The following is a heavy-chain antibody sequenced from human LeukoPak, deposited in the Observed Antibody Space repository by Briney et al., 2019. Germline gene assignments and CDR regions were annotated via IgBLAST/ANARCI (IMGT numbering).Heavy chain of an antibody. Sequence: GASVKVSCKASGYTFTSYIISWVRQAPGQGLEWMGWINAYNGNTDYAQRVQGRVTMTTDTSTSTAYMELRSLRSDDTAVYYCARGRHIAAAVYYYYMDVWGKGTPVTVSS. CDR2: INAYNGNT. V-gene: IGHV1-18*01. J-gene: IGHJ6*03. CDR1: GYTFTSYI. CDR3: ARGRHIAAAVYYYYMDV. D-gene: IGHD6-13*01.